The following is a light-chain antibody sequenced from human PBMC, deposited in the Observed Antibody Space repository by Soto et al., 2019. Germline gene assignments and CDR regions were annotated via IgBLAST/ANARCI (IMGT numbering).Light chain of an antibody. Sequence: QSALTQPPSVSGSPGQSVTISCTVTSSDVGDYEHVSWYQLAPGTAPKLLISDVINRPSGVPDRFSGSKSGNTSSLTISGLQAEDEADYYCGLFTSSATWVFGGGTQLTVL. CDR1: SSDVGDYEH. CDR2: DVI. CDR3: GLFTSSATWV. J-gene: IGLJ3*02. V-gene: IGLV2-18*01.